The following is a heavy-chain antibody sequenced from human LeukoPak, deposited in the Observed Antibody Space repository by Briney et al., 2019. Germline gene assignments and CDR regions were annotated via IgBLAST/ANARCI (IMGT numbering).Heavy chain of an antibody. V-gene: IGHV3-53*01. CDR1: GFNVSMNY. D-gene: IGHD5-24*01. CDR2: IY. J-gene: IGHJ3*01. CDR3: AKDIQLSA. Sequence: GGSLRLSCAASGFNVSMNYMRWVRQAPGKGLERVSLIYHYADSVKGRVSLSRDNSKNTLFLQMNSLSVEETAIYYCAKDIQLSAWGLGTMVTVSS.